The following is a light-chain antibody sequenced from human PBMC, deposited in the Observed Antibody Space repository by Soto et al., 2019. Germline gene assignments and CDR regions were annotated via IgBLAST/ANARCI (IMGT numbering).Light chain of an antibody. CDR3: QQSNSFPLS. CDR1: QGISSR. J-gene: IGKJ4*01. Sequence: DIQMTQSPSSVSASVGDRVTITCRASQGISSRLAWYQQKPGKAPNLLIYSASSLQSGVPSRFSGSGSETDFTLTIGSLQPEDFATYYCQQSNSFPLSFGGGTKVEIK. V-gene: IGKV1-12*01. CDR2: SAS.